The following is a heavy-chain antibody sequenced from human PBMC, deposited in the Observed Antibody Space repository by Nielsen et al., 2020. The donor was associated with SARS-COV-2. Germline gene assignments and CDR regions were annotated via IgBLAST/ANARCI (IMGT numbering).Heavy chain of an antibody. CDR2: ISSSSSYI. J-gene: IGHJ4*02. CDR3: ARYSGAY. CDR1: GFTFNTYS. V-gene: IGHV3-21*01. D-gene: IGHD2-21*01. Sequence: GGSLRLSCAASGFTFNTYSMNWVRQAPGKGLQWVSSISSSSSYIYYADSVKGRFTISRDNAKNSLYLQMNSLRAEDTAVYYCARYSGAYWGQGTLVTVSS.